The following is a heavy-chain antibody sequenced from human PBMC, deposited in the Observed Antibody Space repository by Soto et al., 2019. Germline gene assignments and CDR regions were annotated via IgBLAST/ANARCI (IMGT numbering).Heavy chain of an antibody. CDR1: GDSVSSGSDH. CDR3: ARGLDYVGFDY. J-gene: IGHJ4*02. D-gene: IGHD4-17*01. V-gene: IGHV4-61*01. Sequence: QVQLQESGPGLVKPSETLSLTCIVSGDSVSSGSDHWSCIRQPPGKGLARIGYIYYRGSTNYNPSLESRVTISVDTSRNQFSLKVNSVTAADTAVYYCARGLDYVGFDYWGQGTLVAVSS. CDR2: IYYRGST.